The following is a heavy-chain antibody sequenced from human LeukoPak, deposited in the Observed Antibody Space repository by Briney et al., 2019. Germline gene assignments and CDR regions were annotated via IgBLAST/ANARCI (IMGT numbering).Heavy chain of an antibody. CDR1: GGTFSSYA. CDR2: IIPILGIA. D-gene: IGHD3-10*01. Sequence: SATVSCKASGGTFSSYAISWVRQAPGQGLEWMGRIIPILGIANYAQKFQGRVTITADKSTSTAYMELSSLRSEDTAVYYCARGVADLTNSRDRGGWFDPWGQGTLVTVSS. J-gene: IGHJ5*02. V-gene: IGHV1-69*04. CDR3: ARGVADLTNSRDRGGWFDP.